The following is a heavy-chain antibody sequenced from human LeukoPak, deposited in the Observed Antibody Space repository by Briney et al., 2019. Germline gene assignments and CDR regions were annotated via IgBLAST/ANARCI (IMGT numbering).Heavy chain of an antibody. CDR3: ARGVVVVPAASPVYYYYYGMDV. V-gene: IGHV1-8*01. Sequence: GASVTVSCKASGYTFTSYDINWVRQATGQGLEWMGWMNPNSGNTGYAQKFQGRVTMTRNTSISTAYMELSSLRSEDTAVYYCARGVVVVPAASPVYYYYYGMDVWGQGTTVTVSS. J-gene: IGHJ6*02. D-gene: IGHD2-2*01. CDR2: MNPNSGNT. CDR1: GYTFTSYD.